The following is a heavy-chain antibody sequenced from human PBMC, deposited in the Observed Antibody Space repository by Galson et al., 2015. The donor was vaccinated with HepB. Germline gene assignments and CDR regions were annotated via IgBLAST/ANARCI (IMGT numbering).Heavy chain of an antibody. CDR2: IRTKSYGGTT. CDR3: SRKIGAPEYDYYGLDV. J-gene: IGHJ6*02. Sequence: SLRLSCAGSEFTFEDYVISWFRQAPGKGLEWLGFIRTKSYGGTTEYAASGKGRVIISRDDSDSVAYLQMNSLDTDDTAVYYCSRKIGAPEYDYYGLDVWGQGTTVTVSS. D-gene: IGHD2/OR15-2a*01. V-gene: IGHV3-49*03. CDR1: EFTFEDYV.